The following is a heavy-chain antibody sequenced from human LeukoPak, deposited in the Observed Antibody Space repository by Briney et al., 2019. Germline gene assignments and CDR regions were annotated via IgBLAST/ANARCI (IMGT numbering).Heavy chain of an antibody. D-gene: IGHD3-22*01. Sequence: PSETLTLTCTVSGYSINIGYYWGWIRQPPGKGLEWIGDFYYSGNTYYNPSLKSRVTISVDTSKNQFSLTMTSVTAADTAVYYCARDNYHISGYSLGYDYWGQGTLVTVSS. CDR3: ARDNYHISGYSLGYDY. CDR1: GYSINIGYY. V-gene: IGHV4-38-2*02. CDR2: FYYSGNT. J-gene: IGHJ4*02.